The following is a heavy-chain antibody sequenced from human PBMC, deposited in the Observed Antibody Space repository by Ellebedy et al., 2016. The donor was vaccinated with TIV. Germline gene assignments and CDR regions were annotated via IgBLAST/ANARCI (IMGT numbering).Heavy chain of an antibody. CDR3: AREGVVVIASDY. Sequence: PGGSLRLSCAASGFTFSSYAMCWVRQAPGKGLEWISTISDSGSGTFFADSVKGRFTISKDNSKYTLYLQMNSLRAEDTAVYYCAREGVVVIASDYWGQGTLVTVSS. CDR2: ISDSGSGT. V-gene: IGHV3-23*01. J-gene: IGHJ4*02. CDR1: GFTFSSYA. D-gene: IGHD2-21*01.